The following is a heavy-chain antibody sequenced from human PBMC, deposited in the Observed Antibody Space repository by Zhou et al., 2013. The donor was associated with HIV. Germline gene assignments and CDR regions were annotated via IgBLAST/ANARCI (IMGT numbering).Heavy chain of an antibody. Sequence: QIQLVQSGGEVRKPGASVKVSCKTTGYTFNRYDVSWVRQAPGQGLEWMGWISAYNGNTNYAQKLQGRVTMTTDTSTRTAYMELRSLRSDDTAVYYCARDESGGWEPDAFDIWGQGTMVTVSS. CDR3: ARDESGGWEPDAFDI. V-gene: IGHV1-18*01. CDR2: ISAYNGNT. J-gene: IGHJ3*02. CDR1: GYTFNRYD. D-gene: IGHD1-26*01.